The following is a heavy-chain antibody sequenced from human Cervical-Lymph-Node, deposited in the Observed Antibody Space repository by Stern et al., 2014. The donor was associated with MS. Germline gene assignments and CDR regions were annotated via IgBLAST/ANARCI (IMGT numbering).Heavy chain of an antibody. CDR2: ISSSSSYI. V-gene: IGHV3-21*01. Sequence: EVQLVESGGGLVKPGGSLRLSCAASGFTFSSYSMNWVRQAPGKGLEWVSSISSSSSYIYYADSVKGRFTISRDNAKNSLYVQMNSLRAEDTAVYYCARVYYDSSVDGAFDIWGQGTMVTVSS. CDR1: GFTFSSYS. J-gene: IGHJ3*02. CDR3: ARVYYDSSVDGAFDI. D-gene: IGHD3-22*01.